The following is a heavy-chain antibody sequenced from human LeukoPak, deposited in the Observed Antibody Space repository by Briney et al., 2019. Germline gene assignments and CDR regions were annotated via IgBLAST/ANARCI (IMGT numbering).Heavy chain of an antibody. CDR1: GGSISSHY. D-gene: IGHD2-15*01. V-gene: IGHV4-59*11. CDR2: IYYSGSS. CDR3: ARLGHCSGGDRLDDY. J-gene: IGHJ4*02. Sequence: SETLSLTCSVSGGSISSHYWSWIRQPPGKGLEWIGFIYYSGSSLYNPSLKSRVTISVDTSKNQFSLNLSPVTAADTAVYYCARLGHCSGGDRLDDYWGQGTLVTVSS.